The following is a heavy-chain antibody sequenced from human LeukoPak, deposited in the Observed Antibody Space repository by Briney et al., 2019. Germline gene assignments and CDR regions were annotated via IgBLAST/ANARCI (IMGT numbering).Heavy chain of an antibody. D-gene: IGHD2-15*01. J-gene: IGHJ4*02. Sequence: ASVTVSFTASGYTFTIYYMHWVRQAPGQGLEWMGIINPSGGSTSYAQKFQGRVTMTRDTSTSTVYMELSRLRSEDTAVYYCARVGVVVAYWGQGTLVTVSS. V-gene: IGHV1-46*01. CDR3: ARVGVVVAY. CDR1: GYTFTIYY. CDR2: INPSGGST.